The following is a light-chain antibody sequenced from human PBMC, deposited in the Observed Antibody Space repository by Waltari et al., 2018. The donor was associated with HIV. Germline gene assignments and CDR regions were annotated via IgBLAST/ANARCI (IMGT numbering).Light chain of an antibody. CDR1: ALPKKY. CDR2: KDN. Sequence: SYELTQPPSVSVSPGQTARTTCPGAALPKKYAYWYQQKPGQAPVVVIYKDNERPSGIPERFSGSSSGTTATLTISGVQAEDEADYYCQSADSSGTYVVFGGGTKLTVL. V-gene: IGLV3-25*03. J-gene: IGLJ2*01. CDR3: QSADSSGTYVV.